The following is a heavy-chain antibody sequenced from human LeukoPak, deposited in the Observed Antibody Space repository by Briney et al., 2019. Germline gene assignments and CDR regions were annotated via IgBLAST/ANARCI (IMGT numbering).Heavy chain of an antibody. CDR3: ARLFNYYDNSGYYQYYFDY. CDR2: INPNTGDT. Sequence: ASVKVSCKASGYTLTSYYMHWVRQAPGQGLEWMGWINPNTGDTSFAQKFQGRVTLTRDTSISTAYMELSRLKSDDTAVYYCARLFNYYDNSGYYQYYFDYWGQGTLVTASS. CDR1: GYTLTSYY. J-gene: IGHJ4*02. V-gene: IGHV1-2*02. D-gene: IGHD3-22*01.